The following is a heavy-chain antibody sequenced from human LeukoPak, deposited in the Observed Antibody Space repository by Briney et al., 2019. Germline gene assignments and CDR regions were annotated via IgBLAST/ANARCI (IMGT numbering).Heavy chain of an antibody. V-gene: IGHV3-23*01. D-gene: IGHD5-18*01. CDR1: GFSFSNYV. CDR3: AKDLGSGYSYGYFDY. CDR2: ISGGDGNT. Sequence: GGSLRLSCAASGFSFSNYVVTWVRQAPGKGLEWISTISGGDGNTDYAGSVKGRFTISRDNSKNTLYLQMNSLRAEDTAVYYCAKDLGSGYSYGYFDYWGQGTLVTVSS. J-gene: IGHJ4*02.